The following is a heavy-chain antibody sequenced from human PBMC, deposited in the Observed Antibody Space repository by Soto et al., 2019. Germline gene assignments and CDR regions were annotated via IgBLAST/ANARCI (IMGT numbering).Heavy chain of an antibody. J-gene: IGHJ3*02. Sequence: EVQLVESGGGLVTPGGSLRLSCAASGSTFSNAWMTWVRQAPGKGLEWVGRIKSKTDGGTTDYAAPVKGRFTISRDDSKNTVYLPMNSLKTEDTAVYYCTTHYYDSSLVAFDIWGQGTMVTVSS. CDR2: IKSKTDGGTT. D-gene: IGHD3-22*01. CDR1: GSTFSNAW. CDR3: TTHYYDSSLVAFDI. V-gene: IGHV3-15*01.